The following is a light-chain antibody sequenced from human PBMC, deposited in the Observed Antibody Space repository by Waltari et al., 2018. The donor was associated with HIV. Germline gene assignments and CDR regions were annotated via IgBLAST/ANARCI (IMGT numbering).Light chain of an antibody. Sequence: QSALTQPRSVSGSPGQSVTISCTGTSSDVGGYDYVSWYQQHPGEAPKLISYDVSKRPSWVPERFSGSKSGNTASLTISGLQAEDEADYYCCSYAGSDTFVLFGGGTKVTVL. CDR2: DVS. V-gene: IGLV2-11*01. CDR1: SSDVGGYDY. J-gene: IGLJ2*01. CDR3: CSYAGSDTFVL.